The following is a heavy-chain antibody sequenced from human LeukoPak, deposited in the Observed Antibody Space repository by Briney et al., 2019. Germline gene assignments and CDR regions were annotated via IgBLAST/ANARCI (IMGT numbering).Heavy chain of an antibody. J-gene: IGHJ3*02. D-gene: IGHD3-10*01. CDR2: IWYDASSK. Sequence: GGSLRLSCAASGFTFSNYAAHWVRQAPGKGLEWVAFIWYDASSKFYADSVKGRFSISIDNSKNTLYLEMNSLRVEDTAVYYCVRDGQELVPYAFDIWGQGTMVTVSS. CDR3: VRDGQELVPYAFDI. V-gene: IGHV3-33*01. CDR1: GFTFSNYA.